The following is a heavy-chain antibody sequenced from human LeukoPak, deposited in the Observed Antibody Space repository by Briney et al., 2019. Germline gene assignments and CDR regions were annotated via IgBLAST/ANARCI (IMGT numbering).Heavy chain of an antibody. CDR2: INHSGST. CDR1: GGSFSGYY. D-gene: IGHD2-15*01. V-gene: IGHV4-34*01. Sequence: PSETLSLTCAVYGGSFSGYYWSWIRQPPGKGLEWIGEINHSGSTNSNPSLKSRVTISVDTSKNQFSLKLSSVTAADTAVYYCARYCSGGSCSRGMDVWGQGTTVTVSS. J-gene: IGHJ6*02. CDR3: ARYCSGGSCSRGMDV.